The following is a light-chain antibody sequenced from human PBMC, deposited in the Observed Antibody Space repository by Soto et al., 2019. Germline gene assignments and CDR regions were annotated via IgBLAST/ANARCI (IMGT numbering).Light chain of an antibody. J-gene: IGLJ1*01. CDR2: DVS. CDR3: SSYTTSNTRQIV. Sequence: QSVLNQPASVSGSPGQSITIPCTGTSSDVGGYNYVSWYQHHPGKAPKLLIYDVSNRPSGISNRFSGSKSDNTASLTISGLQPEDEADYYCSSYTTSNTRQIVFGTGTKVTVL. CDR1: SSDVGGYNY. V-gene: IGLV2-14*03.